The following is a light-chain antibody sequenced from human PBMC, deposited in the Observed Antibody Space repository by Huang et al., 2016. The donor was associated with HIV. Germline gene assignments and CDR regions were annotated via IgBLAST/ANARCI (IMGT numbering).Light chain of an antibody. CDR2: DAT. V-gene: IGKV1-33*01. J-gene: IGKJ2*03. CDR1: QDISNY. CDR3: QQFDNVPYS. Sequence: DIQMTQSPSSLSASIGDRVTITCQASQDISNYLNCYQQKPGKAPKLRLYDATSSEAGVPSRFSGSVSGTDFTLTISRLQPEDFATYYCQQFDNVPYSFGQGTRLEIK.